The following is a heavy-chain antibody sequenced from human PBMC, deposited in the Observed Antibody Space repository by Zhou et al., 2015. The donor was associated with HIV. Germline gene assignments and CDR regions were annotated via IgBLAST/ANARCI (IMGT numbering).Heavy chain of an antibody. J-gene: IGHJ5*02. CDR1: GYTFTSYD. D-gene: IGHD6-19*01. Sequence: QVQLVQSGAEVKKPGASVKVSCKASGYTFTSYDINWVRQATGQGLEWVGWMNPDSANTGYAQKFQGRVTMTRNTSITTAYMELSSLRSEDTAVYYCAADSPWLVPHQYNWFDPWGQGTLVTVSS. V-gene: IGHV1-8*01. CDR2: MNPDSANT. CDR3: AADSPWLVPHQYNWFDP.